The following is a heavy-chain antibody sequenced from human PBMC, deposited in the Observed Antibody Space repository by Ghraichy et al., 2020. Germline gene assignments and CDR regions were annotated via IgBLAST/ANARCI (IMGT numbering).Heavy chain of an antibody. V-gene: IGHV3-23*01. CDR2: IRGSGGST. Sequence: GGSLRLSCAASGFTFSSYAMSWVRQAPGKGLEWVSGIRGSGGSTYYADSVKGRFTISRDNAKNTLYLQMNSLRAEDTAVYYCAKSAAEWLGGDGYSFDYWGQGTLVTVSS. J-gene: IGHJ4*02. CDR1: GFTFSSYA. D-gene: IGHD6-19*01. CDR3: AKSAAEWLGGDGYSFDY.